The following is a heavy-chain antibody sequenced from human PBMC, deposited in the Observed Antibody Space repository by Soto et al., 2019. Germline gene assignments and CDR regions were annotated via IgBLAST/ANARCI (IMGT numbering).Heavy chain of an antibody. Sequence: QVQLVQSGAEVKKPGASVKISCKASGDTFSHYYMHWVRQAPGQGLEWMSIIYPSFHSPTYSENFQDRRTVTIDASTLPVYMELSSLKSDDTAGYYCARAQVSVTIEIGFSVWGQGTWSPSLQ. V-gene: IGHV1-46*01. D-gene: IGHD2-21*02. CDR3: ARAQVSVTIEIGFSV. J-gene: IGHJ3*01. CDR1: GDTFSHYY. CDR2: IYPSFHSP.